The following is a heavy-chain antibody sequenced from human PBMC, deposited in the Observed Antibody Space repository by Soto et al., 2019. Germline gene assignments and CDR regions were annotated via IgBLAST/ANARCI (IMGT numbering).Heavy chain of an antibody. D-gene: IGHD3-9*01. J-gene: IGHJ5*02. CDR3: ARDCWDGVLTGPFEGWFDP. Sequence: SVKVSCKASGGTFSSYAISWVRQAPGQGLEWMGGIIPIFGTANYAQKFQGRVTITADESTSTAYMELSSLRSEDTAVYYCARDCWDGVLTGPFEGWFDPWGQGTLVTVSS. CDR2: IIPIFGTA. CDR1: GGTFSSYA. V-gene: IGHV1-69*13.